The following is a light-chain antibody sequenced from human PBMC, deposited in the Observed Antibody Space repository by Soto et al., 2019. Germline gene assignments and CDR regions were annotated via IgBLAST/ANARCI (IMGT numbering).Light chain of an antibody. CDR2: EVS. J-gene: IGLJ1*01. CDR1: SXDVGGYNY. Sequence: QSALTQPPSASGSPGQSVTISCTGTSXDVGGYNYVSWYQQHPGKAPKLMIYEVSKRPSGVPDRFSGSKSGNTASLTVSGLQAEDEADYYCSSYAGSNNYVFGTGTKGTV. CDR3: SSYAGSNNYV. V-gene: IGLV2-8*01.